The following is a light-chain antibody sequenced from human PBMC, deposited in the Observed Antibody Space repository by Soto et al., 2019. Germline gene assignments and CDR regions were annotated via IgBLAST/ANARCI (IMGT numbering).Light chain of an antibody. V-gene: IGLV1-40*01. CDR3: QSYDSSQRGVV. CDR2: GNS. Sequence: QSVLTQPPSVSGAPGQRVTISCTGSSSNIGAGYDVHWYQQLPGTAPKLLIYGNSNRPSGVPDRFSGSKSGTSASLAITGLQAEDEADYYSQSYDSSQRGVVFGGGTKLTVL. J-gene: IGLJ2*01. CDR1: SSNIGAGYD.